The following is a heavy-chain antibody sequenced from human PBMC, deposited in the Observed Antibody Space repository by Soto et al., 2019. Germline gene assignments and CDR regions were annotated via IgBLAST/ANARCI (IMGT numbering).Heavy chain of an antibody. D-gene: IGHD6-19*01. CDR3: ARTESSGWSPHAFDI. V-gene: IGHV5-51*01. CDR2: IYPGDSDT. Sequence: GESLKSSCKGSGYSFTSYWIGWVRQMPGKGLEWMGIIYPGDSDTRYSPSFQGQGTISADKSISTAYLQWSSLEASDTAMYYCARTESSGWSPHAFDIWGQGTMVTVSS. CDR1: GYSFTSYW. J-gene: IGHJ3*02.